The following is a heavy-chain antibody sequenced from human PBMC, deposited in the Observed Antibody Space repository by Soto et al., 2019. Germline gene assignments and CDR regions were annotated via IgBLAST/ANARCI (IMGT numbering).Heavy chain of an antibody. CDR3: ARGHQEYRASLGDY. Sequence: ASVKVSCKASGGTFSSYTISWVRQAPGQGLEWMGRIIPILGIANYAQKFQGRVRITADKSTSTAYMELSSLRSEDTAVYYCARGHQEYRASLGDYWGQGTLVTVSS. D-gene: IGHD3-16*01. CDR2: IIPILGIA. V-gene: IGHV1-69*02. J-gene: IGHJ4*02. CDR1: GGTFSSYT.